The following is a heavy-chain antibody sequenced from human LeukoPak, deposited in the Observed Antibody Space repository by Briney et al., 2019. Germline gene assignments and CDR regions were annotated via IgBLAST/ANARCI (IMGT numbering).Heavy chain of an antibody. V-gene: IGHV3-30-3*01. CDR2: TSDDASNR. Sequence: GGSLRLSCAASGFTFNDYAMNWVRQAPGKGLEWVAVTSDDASNREYVDSVRGRFTISRDNAKNTLYLQMNSLRVDDTAVYYCTRESPATGTYWFDPWGQGTLVTVSS. CDR3: TRESPATGTYWFDP. J-gene: IGHJ5*02. D-gene: IGHD6-13*01. CDR1: GFTFNDYA.